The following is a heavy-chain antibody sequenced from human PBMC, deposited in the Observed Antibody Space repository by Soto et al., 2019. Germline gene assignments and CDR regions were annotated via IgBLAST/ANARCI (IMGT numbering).Heavy chain of an antibody. V-gene: IGHV5-10-1*01. CDR2: IDPSDSYT. D-gene: IGHD4-17*01. CDR1: GYSFTSYW. J-gene: IGHJ4*02. Sequence: GESLKISCNGSGYSFTSYWISWVRQMPGKGLEWMGRIDPSDSYTNYSPSFQGHVTISADKSISTAYLQWSSLKASDTAMYYCARQTGYGDDPIGWGQGTLVTVSS. CDR3: ARQTGYGDDPIG.